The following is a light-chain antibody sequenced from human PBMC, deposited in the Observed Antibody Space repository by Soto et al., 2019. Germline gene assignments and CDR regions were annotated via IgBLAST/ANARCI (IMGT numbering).Light chain of an antibody. V-gene: IGKV3-15*01. CDR3: QKYKKWPRT. CDR2: GAS. CDR1: QSVSNN. J-gene: IGKJ1*01. Sequence: EIVLTQSPVTLSLSPGEIATLSCSASQSVSNNYLAWYQQKPGQAPRLLIYGASTRATGIPARFSGSGSGTEFTLTISSLQSEDFAVYYCQKYKKWPRTFGHGTKVDIK.